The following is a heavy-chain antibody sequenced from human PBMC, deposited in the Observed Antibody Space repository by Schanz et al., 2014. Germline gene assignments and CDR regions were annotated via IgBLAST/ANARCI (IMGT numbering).Heavy chain of an antibody. D-gene: IGHD6-19*01. CDR1: GFPFSDYF. CDR2: ISGRDGST. V-gene: IGHV3-23*04. Sequence: EVQLVDSGGGLVKPGGSLRLSCTASGFPFSDYFMAWIRQPPGRGLEWVSAISGRDGSTYYADSVRGRFTISRDNSKNTLYLQMNSLRVEDTAVYYCAASSGWHPSTDYWGQGTLXTVSS. CDR3: AASSGWHPSTDY. J-gene: IGHJ4*02.